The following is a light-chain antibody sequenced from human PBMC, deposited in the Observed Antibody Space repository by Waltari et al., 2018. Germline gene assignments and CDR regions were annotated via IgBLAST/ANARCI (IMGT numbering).Light chain of an antibody. CDR3: QQYNDWPLT. J-gene: IGKJ4*01. Sequence: EVVMTQYPATLSVSVGERATLSCRASHSVRSTLAWYQQKPGQAPRLLIYGASTRASGIPARFSGSGSGTEFTLTISSLQSEDFAVYFCQQYNDWPLTFGGGTKVEIK. CDR1: HSVRST. V-gene: IGKV3-15*01. CDR2: GAS.